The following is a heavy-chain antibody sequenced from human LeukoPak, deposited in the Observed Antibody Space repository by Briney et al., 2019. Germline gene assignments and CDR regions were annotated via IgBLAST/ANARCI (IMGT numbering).Heavy chain of an antibody. CDR1: GYTFTRHY. Sequence: ASVKVSCKASGYTFTRHYMHWVRQAPGQGLEWMGVINPGGSWTSYAQKFQGRVTMTRDMSTSTDYMDLRSLRPDDTAVYYCARPHSLGGSFYVFDYWGQGTLITVSS. J-gene: IGHJ4*02. V-gene: IGHV1-46*01. CDR3: ARPHSLGGSFYVFDY. CDR2: INPGGSWT. D-gene: IGHD1-26*01.